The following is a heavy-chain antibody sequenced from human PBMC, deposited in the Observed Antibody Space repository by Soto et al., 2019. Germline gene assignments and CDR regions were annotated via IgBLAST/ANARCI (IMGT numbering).Heavy chain of an antibody. CDR2: INPNSGGT. V-gene: IGHV1-2*02. CDR1: GYTFTGYY. J-gene: IGHJ4*02. D-gene: IGHD6-6*01. CDR3: ARDVDRSSSGVDY. Sequence: ASVKVSCKASGYTFTGYYMHWVRQAPGQGLEWMGWINPNSGGTNYAQKFQGRVTMTRDTSISTAYMELSRLRSDDTAVYYCARDVDRSSSGVDYWGQGTLVTVSS.